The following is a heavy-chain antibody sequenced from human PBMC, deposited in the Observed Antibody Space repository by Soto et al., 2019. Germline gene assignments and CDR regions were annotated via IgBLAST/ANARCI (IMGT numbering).Heavy chain of an antibody. J-gene: IGHJ6*02. D-gene: IGHD3-16*01. V-gene: IGHV3-53*01. CDR1: GFTFTRYS. CDR3: AKDAIFEMITAGNPRMDV. CDR2: IYAGGST. Sequence: PGGSLRLSCAASGFTFTRYSMNWVRQAPGKGLEWVSIIYAGGSTYYPDSVKVRFTISRYHSKNTVYLQMNSLRVEDTAVYYCAKDAIFEMITAGNPRMDVWGQGTTVTVSS.